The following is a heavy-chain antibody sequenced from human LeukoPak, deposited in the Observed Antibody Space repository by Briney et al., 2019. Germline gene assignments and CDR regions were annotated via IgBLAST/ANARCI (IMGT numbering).Heavy chain of an antibody. CDR2: IRYDGSNK. CDR1: GFTFSSYG. V-gene: IGHV3-30*02. Sequence: HPGGSLRLSCAASGFTFSSYGMHWVRQAPGKGLEWVAFIRYDGSNKYYADSVKGRFTISRDNSKNTLYLQMNSLKTEDTAVYYCTTVGSGDGSGYYYAYYYYYMDVWGKGTTVTVSS. D-gene: IGHD3-22*01. CDR3: TTVGSGDGSGYYYAYYYYYMDV. J-gene: IGHJ6*03.